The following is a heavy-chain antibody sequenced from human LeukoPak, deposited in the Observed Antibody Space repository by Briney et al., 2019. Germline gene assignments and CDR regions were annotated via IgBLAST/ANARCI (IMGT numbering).Heavy chain of an antibody. V-gene: IGHV4-4*07. J-gene: IGHJ4*02. Sequence: KTSETLSFTCTGSGGSISSYYWSWIRQPAGKGLEWIGLLYTSGSTNYNPSLKRLVTMSVDPPKNQFSLKLSSVTAADTAVYYCARDQRDYYFDYWGQGTLVTVSS. CDR3: ARDQRDYYFDY. CDR1: GGSISSYY. CDR2: LYTSGST.